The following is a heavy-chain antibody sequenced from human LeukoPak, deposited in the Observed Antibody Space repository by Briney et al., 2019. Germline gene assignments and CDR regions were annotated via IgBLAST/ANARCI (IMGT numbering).Heavy chain of an antibody. CDR2: ISAYNGNT. CDR1: GYTFTSYG. CDR3: ARVYGDYLLYYGMDV. D-gene: IGHD4-17*01. J-gene: IGHJ6*02. Sequence: ASVKVSCKASGYTFTSYGISWARQAPGQGLEWMGWISAYNGNTNYAQKLQGRVTMTTDTSTSTAYMELRSLRSDDTAVYYCARVYGDYLLYYGMDVWGQGTTVTVSS. V-gene: IGHV1-18*01.